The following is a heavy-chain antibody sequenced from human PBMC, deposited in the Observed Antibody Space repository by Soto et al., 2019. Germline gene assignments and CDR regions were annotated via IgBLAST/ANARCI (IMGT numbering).Heavy chain of an antibody. CDR2: ISYDGRNK. CDR3: ASEELELQMFDY. D-gene: IGHD1-7*01. J-gene: IGHJ4*02. Sequence: QVQLVESGGGVVQPGRSLRLSCAASGFTLSSYAMHWVRQAPGKGLEWVAVISYDGRNKYYAGSVKGRFTISRDNSKNTLYLQMNSLRAEDTAVYYCASEELELQMFDYWGQGTLVTVSS. V-gene: IGHV3-30-3*01. CDR1: GFTLSSYA.